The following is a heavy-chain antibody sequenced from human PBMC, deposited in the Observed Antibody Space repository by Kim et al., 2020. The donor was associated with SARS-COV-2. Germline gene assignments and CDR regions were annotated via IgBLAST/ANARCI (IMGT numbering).Heavy chain of an antibody. Sequence: SVKVSCKASGGTFSSYAISWVRQAPGQGLEWMGGIIPIFGTANYAQKFQGRVTITADESTSTAYMELSSLRSEDTAVYYCARDLHGSGSYYPNPPPYGMDVWGQGTTVTVSS. CDR1: GGTFSSYA. CDR3: ARDLHGSGSYYPNPPPYGMDV. J-gene: IGHJ6*02. CDR2: IIPIFGTA. D-gene: IGHD3-10*01. V-gene: IGHV1-69*13.